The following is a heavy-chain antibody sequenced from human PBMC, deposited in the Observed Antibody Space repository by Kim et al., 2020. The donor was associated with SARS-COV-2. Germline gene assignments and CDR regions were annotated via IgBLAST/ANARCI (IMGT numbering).Heavy chain of an antibody. CDR2: ISAYNGNT. D-gene: IGHD3-10*01. CDR3: ARDLMVRGVTYGMDV. J-gene: IGHJ6*02. Sequence: ASVKVSCKASGYTFTSYGISWVRQAPGQGLEWMGWISAYNGNTNYAQKLQGRVTMTTDTSTSTAYMELRSLRSDDTAVYYCARDLMVRGVTYGMDVWGQGTTVTVSS. CDR1: GYTFTSYG. V-gene: IGHV1-18*01.